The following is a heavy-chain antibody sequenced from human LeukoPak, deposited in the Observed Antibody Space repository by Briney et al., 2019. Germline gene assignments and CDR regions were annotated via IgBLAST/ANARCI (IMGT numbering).Heavy chain of an antibody. CDR1: GGTFSTYA. Sequence: GASVKVSCKASGGTFSTYAISWVRQAPGQGLEWMGRIIPILGIANYAQKFQGRVTITADKSTSTAYMELSSLRSEDTAVYYCARTLSYSSDYWGQGTLVTVSS. D-gene: IGHD6-13*01. CDR3: ARTLSYSSDY. J-gene: IGHJ4*02. CDR2: IIPILGIA. V-gene: IGHV1-69*04.